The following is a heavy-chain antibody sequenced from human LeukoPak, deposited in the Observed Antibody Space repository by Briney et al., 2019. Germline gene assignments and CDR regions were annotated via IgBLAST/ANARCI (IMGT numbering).Heavy chain of an antibody. Sequence: GSLRLSCAASGFTVSSYAMDWVRQAPGKGLEWVSSISAYGGGSYYADSVKGRFAISRDDSKNTLYLQMNSLRAEDTAVYYCARSLGYCSAGSCFPFDYWGQGTLVTVSS. CDR1: GFTVSSYA. CDR3: ARSLGYCSAGSCFPFDY. CDR2: ISAYGGGS. V-gene: IGHV3-23*01. J-gene: IGHJ4*02. D-gene: IGHD2-15*01.